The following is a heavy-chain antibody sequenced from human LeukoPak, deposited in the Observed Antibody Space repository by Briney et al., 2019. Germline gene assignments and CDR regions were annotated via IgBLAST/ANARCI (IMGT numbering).Heavy chain of an antibody. CDR1: GFTFDDYG. J-gene: IGHJ4*02. CDR2: INWNGGST. Sequence: GGSLRLSCAASGFTFDDYGMSWVRQAPGKGLEWVSGINWNGGSTGYADSVKGRFTISRDNAKNSLYLQVNSLRAEDTALYHCARLGGSQEIDYWGQGTLVTVSS. V-gene: IGHV3-20*01. CDR3: ARLGGSQEIDY. D-gene: IGHD1-26*01.